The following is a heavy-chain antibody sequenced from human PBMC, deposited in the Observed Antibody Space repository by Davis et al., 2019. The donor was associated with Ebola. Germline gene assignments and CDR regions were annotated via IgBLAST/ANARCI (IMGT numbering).Heavy chain of an antibody. V-gene: IGHV4-59*02. J-gene: IGHJ6*02. CDR1: GGSVSSYY. Sequence: SETLSLTCSVSGGSVSSYYWSWIRQPPGKGLESIGYIYNGGNANYPPSLKSRVTVSLDTSKNQFSLRLSSVSAADTAVYYCARARGLEWATQYYYYGMDVWGQGTTVTVS. CDR3: ARARGLEWATQYYYYGMDV. D-gene: IGHD3-3*01. CDR2: IYNGGNA.